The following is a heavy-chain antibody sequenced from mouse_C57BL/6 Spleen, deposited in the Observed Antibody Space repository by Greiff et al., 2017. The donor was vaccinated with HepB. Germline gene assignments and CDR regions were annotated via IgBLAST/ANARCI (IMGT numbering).Heavy chain of an antibody. CDR2: INPNNGGT. CDR3: ARSFTTVVDDFDY. V-gene: IGHV1-22*01. Sequence: EVKLQQSGPELVKPGASVKMSCKASGYTFTDYNMHWVKQSHGKSLEWIGYINPNNGGTSYNQKFKGKATLTVNKSSSTAYMELRSLTSEDSAVYYCARSFTTVVDDFDYWGQGTTLTVSS. D-gene: IGHD1-1*01. CDR1: GYTFTDYN. J-gene: IGHJ2*01.